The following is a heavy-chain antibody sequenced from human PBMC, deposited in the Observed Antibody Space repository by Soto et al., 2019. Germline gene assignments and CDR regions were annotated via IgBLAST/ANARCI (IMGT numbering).Heavy chain of an antibody. CDR3: AKETIAARTGRPHNYYYYGMDV. V-gene: IGHV3-43*01. CDR2: ISWDGGST. J-gene: IGHJ6*02. Sequence: GGSLRLSCAASGFTFDDYTMHWVRQAPGKGLEWVSLISWDGGSTYYADSVKGRFTISRDNSKNSLYLQMNSLRTEDTALYYCAKETIAARTGRPHNYYYYGMDVWGQGTTVTVSS. CDR1: GFTFDDYT. D-gene: IGHD6-6*01.